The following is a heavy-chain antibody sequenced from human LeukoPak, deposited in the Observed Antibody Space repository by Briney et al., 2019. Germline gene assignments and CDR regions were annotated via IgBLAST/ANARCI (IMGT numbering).Heavy chain of an antibody. CDR2: ISGSGGRGSGGST. CDR1: GFTFSDYY. V-gene: IGHV3-23*01. CDR3: AKDRRDGFLGDAFDI. Sequence: GGSLRLSCAASGFTFSDYYMSWIRQAPGKGLEWVSVISGSGGRGSGGSTYYADSVKGRFTISRDNSKNTLYLQMNSLRAEDTAVYYCAKDRRDGFLGDAFDIWGQGTMVTVSS. D-gene: IGHD5-24*01. J-gene: IGHJ3*02.